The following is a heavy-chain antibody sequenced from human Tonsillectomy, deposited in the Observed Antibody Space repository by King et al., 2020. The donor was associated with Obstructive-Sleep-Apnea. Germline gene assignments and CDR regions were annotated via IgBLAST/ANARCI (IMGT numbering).Heavy chain of an antibody. CDR3: ARGGDDYGSGNYYYYGMDV. J-gene: IGHJ6*02. D-gene: IGHD3-10*01. CDR2: ISYSGST. CDR1: GGSISSGGYY. Sequence: QLQESGPGLVKPSQTLSLTCTVSGGSISSGGYYWSWIRQHPGKCLEWIGYISYSGSTYYNPSLKSRVTISVDTSKNQFSLKLSSVTAADTAVYYCARGGDDYGSGNYYYYGMDVWGQGTTVTVSS. V-gene: IGHV4-31*03.